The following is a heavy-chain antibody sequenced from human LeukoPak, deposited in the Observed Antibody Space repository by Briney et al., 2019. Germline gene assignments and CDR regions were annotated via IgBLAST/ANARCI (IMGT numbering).Heavy chain of an antibody. CDR1: GLTFNGHW. CDR3: ARLSGESTIYDL. CDR2: IRQNGIEK. D-gene: IGHD3-10*01. Sequence: GGSLRLSCTTSGLTFNGHWMSWVRQAPGKGLEWVASIRQNGIEKYYVDSVKGRFIISRNNAENSLSLQMNSLRDEDAATYYCARLSGESTIYDLWGQGTLVTVSS. J-gene: IGHJ5*02. V-gene: IGHV3-7*01.